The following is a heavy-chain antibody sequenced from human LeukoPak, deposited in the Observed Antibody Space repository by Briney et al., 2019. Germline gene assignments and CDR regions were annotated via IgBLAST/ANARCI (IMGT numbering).Heavy chain of an antibody. J-gene: IGHJ5*02. Sequence: LETLSLTCAVYGGSFSGYYWSWIRQPPGKGLEWIGEINHSGSTNYNPSLKSRVTISVDTSKNQFSLKLSSVTAADTAVYYCARGHRTTVRFDPWGQGTLVTVSS. CDR1: GGSFSGYY. CDR2: INHSGST. CDR3: ARGHRTTVRFDP. V-gene: IGHV4-34*01. D-gene: IGHD4-11*01.